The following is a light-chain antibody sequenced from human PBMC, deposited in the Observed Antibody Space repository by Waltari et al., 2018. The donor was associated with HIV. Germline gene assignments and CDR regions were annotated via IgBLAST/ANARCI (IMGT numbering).Light chain of an antibody. CDR2: DAS. Sequence: EVVLTQSPATLSLTQGERGTLSCRARQSVSSYLAWYQQKPGQSPRLLIYDASKRATGVPVRFSGSGSGTDFTLTISSLEPEDFAVYYCLQRSDFPLTFGGGTRVDMK. CDR1: QSVSSY. V-gene: IGKV3-11*01. CDR3: LQRSDFPLT. J-gene: IGKJ4*01.